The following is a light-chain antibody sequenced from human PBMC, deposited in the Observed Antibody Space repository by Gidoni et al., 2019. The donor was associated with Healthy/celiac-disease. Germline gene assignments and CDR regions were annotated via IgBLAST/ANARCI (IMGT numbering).Light chain of an antibody. CDR3: QKSSNWPLT. V-gene: IGKV3-11*01. Sequence: EILLTQSPATLSLSPGERATLSCSASQSVRSYLDWYQQKPGQALRLLIYDASNRATGIPARFSGSGSGTDFTLTISSLEPEDFAVYYCQKSSNWPLTFGGGTKVEIK. CDR1: QSVRSY. J-gene: IGKJ4*01. CDR2: DAS.